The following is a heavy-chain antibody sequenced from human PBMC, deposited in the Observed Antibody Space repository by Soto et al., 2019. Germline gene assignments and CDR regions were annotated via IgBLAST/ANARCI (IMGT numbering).Heavy chain of an antibody. CDR3: ARERDGTTTGYDAFDI. J-gene: IGHJ3*02. CDR1: GGSISSGGYY. CDR2: IYYSGST. D-gene: IGHD1-1*01. V-gene: IGHV4-31*03. Sequence: TSETLSLTCTVSGGSISSGGYYWSWIRQHPGKGLEWIGYIYYSGSTYYNPSLKSRVTISVDTSKNQFSLKLSSVTAADTAVYYCARERDGTTTGYDAFDIRGQGTMVTVSS.